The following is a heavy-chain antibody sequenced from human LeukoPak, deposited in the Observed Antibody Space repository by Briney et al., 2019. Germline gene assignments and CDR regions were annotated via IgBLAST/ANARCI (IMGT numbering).Heavy chain of an antibody. D-gene: IGHD6-19*01. CDR1: GFTFSSYA. CDR3: ARDLSGYNSGWHAFDI. CDR2: ISYDGSNK. V-gene: IGHV3-30-3*01. Sequence: PGRSLRLSCAASGFTFSSYAMHWVRQAPGKGLEWVAVISYDGSNKYYADSVKGRFTISRDNAKNSLYLQLNSLRDEDTAVYYCARDLSGYNSGWHAFDIWGQGTLVTVSS. J-gene: IGHJ3*02.